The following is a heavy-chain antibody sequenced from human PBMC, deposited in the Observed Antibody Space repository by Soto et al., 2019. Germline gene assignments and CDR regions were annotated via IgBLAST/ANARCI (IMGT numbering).Heavy chain of an antibody. CDR3: ARDLYYYDSSGYYFGLDY. CDR1: GFTFSSYG. V-gene: IGHV3-33*01. Sequence: QVQLVESGGGVVQPGRSLRLSCAASGFTFSSYGMHWVRQAPGKGLEWVAVIWYDGSNKYYADSVKGRFTISRDNSKNTLYLQMSSLRGEDTAVYYCARDLYYYDSSGYYFGLDYWGQGTLVTVSS. CDR2: IWYDGSNK. D-gene: IGHD3-22*01. J-gene: IGHJ4*02.